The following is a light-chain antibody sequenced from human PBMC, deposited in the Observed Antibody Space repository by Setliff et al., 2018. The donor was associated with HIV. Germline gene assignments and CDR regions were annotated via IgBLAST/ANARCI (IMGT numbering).Light chain of an antibody. CDR1: GSDAAGYTY. V-gene: IGLV2-14*01. Sequence: QSALTQPASLSGSPGQSITISCTETGSDAAGYTYVSWYQQHPGKAPKLIIYDVGKRPSGVSNRFSGSKSGNTASLTISGLQAEDEADYYCSSYTSSNTFYVFATGTKVTVL. CDR3: SSYTSSNTFYV. J-gene: IGLJ1*01. CDR2: DVG.